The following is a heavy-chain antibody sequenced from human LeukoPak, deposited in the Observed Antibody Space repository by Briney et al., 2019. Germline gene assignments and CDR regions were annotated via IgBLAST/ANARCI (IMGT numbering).Heavy chain of an antibody. CDR2: ISSTSSYI. J-gene: IGHJ4*02. Sequence: GGSLRLSCAASGFTFSSYTMNWVRQAPGKGLEWVSSISSTSSYIYYADSVKGRFTISRDNAKNSMYLQMNSLRAEDTAVYYCARASIAVAAGLQYWGRGTLVTVSS. D-gene: IGHD6-19*01. CDR3: ARASIAVAAGLQY. CDR1: GFTFSSYT. V-gene: IGHV3-21*01.